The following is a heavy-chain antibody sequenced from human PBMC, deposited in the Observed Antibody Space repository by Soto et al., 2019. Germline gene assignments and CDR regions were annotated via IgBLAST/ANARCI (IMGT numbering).Heavy chain of an antibody. CDR2: ISGYNGNT. CDR3: ARFIMDGGSFDPNYYHGMDV. D-gene: IGHD3-10*01. Sequence: QVQLVQSGAEVKKPGASVTVSCKTSGYTFSNYGINWVRQAPGQGLEWMGWISGYNGNTNYAQTVQGRVTMTTDTSPGTVYMELRSLTADDTAIYYCARFIMDGGSFDPNYYHGMDVWGQGTTVTVSS. CDR1: GYTFSNYG. V-gene: IGHV1-18*01. J-gene: IGHJ6*02.